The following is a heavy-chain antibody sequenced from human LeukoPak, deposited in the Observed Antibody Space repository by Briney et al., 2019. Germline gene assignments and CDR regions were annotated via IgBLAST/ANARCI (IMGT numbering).Heavy chain of an antibody. Sequence: YVDSVKGRFTISRDNSKNTLYLQINSLRAEDTTVYYCARFYDILTGYYERYMDVWGKGTTVTVSS. CDR3: ARFYDILTGYYERYMDV. V-gene: IGHV3-30*03. D-gene: IGHD3-9*01. J-gene: IGHJ6*03.